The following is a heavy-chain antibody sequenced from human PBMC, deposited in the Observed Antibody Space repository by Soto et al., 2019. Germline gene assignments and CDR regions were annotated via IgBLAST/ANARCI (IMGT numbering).Heavy chain of an antibody. D-gene: IGHD2-15*01. CDR3: ARSGPLYCSGGSCYSIKFYYYYGMDV. J-gene: IGHJ6*02. CDR1: GYTFTSYD. Sequence: ASVKVSCKASGYTFTSYDINWVRQATGQGLEWMGWMNPNSGNTGYAQKFQGRVTMTRNTSISTAYMELSSLRSEDTAVYYCARSGPLYCSGGSCYSIKFYYYYGMDVWGQGTTVTVSS. CDR2: MNPNSGNT. V-gene: IGHV1-8*01.